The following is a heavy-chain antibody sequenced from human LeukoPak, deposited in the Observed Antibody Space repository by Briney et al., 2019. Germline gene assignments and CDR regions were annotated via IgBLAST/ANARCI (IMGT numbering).Heavy chain of an antibody. D-gene: IGHD3-10*01. CDR1: GGSIISSSFW. J-gene: IGHJ5*02. CDR3: ARLRTRITMVRGVISPVPNWFDP. V-gene: IGHV4-39*07. Sequence: SETLSLTCTVSGGSIISSSFWWGWIRQPPGKGLEWIGEINHSGSTNYSPSLKSRVTISVDTSKNQFSLKLSSVTAADTAVYYCARLRTRITMVRGVISPVPNWFDPWGQGTLVTVSS. CDR2: INHSGST.